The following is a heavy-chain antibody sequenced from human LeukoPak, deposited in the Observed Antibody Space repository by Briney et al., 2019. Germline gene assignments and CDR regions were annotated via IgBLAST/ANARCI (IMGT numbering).Heavy chain of an antibody. CDR3: ARDGGLRYFDWLSNWFDP. CDR2: IYYSGST. CDR1: GGSISSYY. Sequence: SETLSLTCTVPGGSISSYYWSWIRQPPGKGLEWIGYIYYSGSTNYNPSLKSRVTISVDTPKNQFSLKLSSVTAADTAVYYCARDGGLRYFDWLSNWFDPWGQGTLVTVSS. D-gene: IGHD3-9*01. V-gene: IGHV4-59*01. J-gene: IGHJ5*02.